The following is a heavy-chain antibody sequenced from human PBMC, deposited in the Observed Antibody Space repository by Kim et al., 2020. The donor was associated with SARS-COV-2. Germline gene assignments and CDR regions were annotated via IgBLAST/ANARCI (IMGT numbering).Heavy chain of an antibody. Sequence: SETLSLTCAVYGGSFSGYYWSWIRQPPGKGLEWIGEINHSGSTNYNPSLKSRVTISVDTSKNQFSLKLSSVTAADTAVYYCARGFPTVTTGLLDYWGQGT. V-gene: IGHV4-34*01. D-gene: IGHD4-4*01. CDR2: INHSGST. CDR3: ARGFPTVTTGLLDY. J-gene: IGHJ4*02. CDR1: GGSFSGYY.